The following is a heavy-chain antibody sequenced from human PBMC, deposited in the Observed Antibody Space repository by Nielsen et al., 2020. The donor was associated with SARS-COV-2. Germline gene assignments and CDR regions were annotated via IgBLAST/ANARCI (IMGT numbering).Heavy chain of an antibody. D-gene: IGHD3-10*01. Sequence: GESLKISCAASGSTFDDYGMSWVREAPGKGLEWVSGINWSGENTGYADSMKGRFTISRDNAKNSLFLQMNSLRAEDTAFYYCARGGVLWFAELPDYWGQGTLVTVSS. J-gene: IGHJ4*02. CDR1: GSTFDDYG. CDR2: INWSGENT. V-gene: IGHV3-20*04. CDR3: ARGGVLWFAELPDY.